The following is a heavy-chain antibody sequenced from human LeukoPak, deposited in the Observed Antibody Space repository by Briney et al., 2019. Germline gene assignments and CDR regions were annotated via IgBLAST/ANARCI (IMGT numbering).Heavy chain of an antibody. CDR1: GGSISSYY. D-gene: IGHD2-8*01. V-gene: IGHV4-59*08. Sequence: SETLSLTCTVSGGSISSYYWSWIRQPPGKGLEWIGYIYYSGSTNYNPSFKSRVTISVDTSKNQVSLKLSSATAADTAVYYCARAKEYCTNGVCYGTPLDYWGQGTLVTVSS. CDR2: IYYSGST. CDR3: ARAKEYCTNGVCYGTPLDY. J-gene: IGHJ4*02.